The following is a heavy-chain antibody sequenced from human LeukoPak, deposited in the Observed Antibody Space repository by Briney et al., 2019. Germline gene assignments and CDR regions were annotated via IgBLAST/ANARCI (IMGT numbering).Heavy chain of an antibody. J-gene: IGHJ4*02. Sequence: GGSLRLSCAASGFTFSDYYMSWIRQAPGKGLEWVSYISSSGSTIYYADSMKGRFTISRDNSKNTLYVQMNSLRAEETAIYYCAGTYYYGSGRIKCYFDYWGQGSLVTVSS. CDR2: ISSSGSTI. CDR3: AGTYYYGSGRIKCYFDY. CDR1: GFTFSDYY. D-gene: IGHD3-10*01. V-gene: IGHV3-11*01.